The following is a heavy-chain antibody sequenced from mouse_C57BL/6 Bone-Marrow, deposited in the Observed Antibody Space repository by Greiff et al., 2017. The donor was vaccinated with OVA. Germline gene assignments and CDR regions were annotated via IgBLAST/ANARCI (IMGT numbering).Heavy chain of an antibody. J-gene: IGHJ2*01. CDR3: AREDDYDDGYYFDY. D-gene: IGHD2-4*01. Sequence: DVMLVESGGGLVKPGGSLKLSCAASGFTFSSYAMSWVRQTPEKRLEWVATISDGGSYTYYPDNVKGRFTISRDNAKNNLYLQMSHLKSEDTAMYYCAREDDYDDGYYFDYWGQGTTLTVSS. V-gene: IGHV5-4*01. CDR2: ISDGGSYT. CDR1: GFTFSSYA.